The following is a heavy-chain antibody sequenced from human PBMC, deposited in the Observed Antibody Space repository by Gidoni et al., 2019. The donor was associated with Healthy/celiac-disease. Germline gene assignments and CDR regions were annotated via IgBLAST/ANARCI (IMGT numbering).Heavy chain of an antibody. CDR3: AKGSPGYSSSWYWGSWDFQH. V-gene: IGHV3-30*18. Sequence: QVQLVESGGGVVQPGRSLRLSCAASGFTFSTYGMHWVRQAPGKGLEWVAVIAYDGSNKYYADSVKGRFTISRDNSKNTLYLQMNSLRAEDTAVYYCAKGSPGYSSSWYWGSWDFQHWGQGTLVTVSS. CDR1: GFTFSTYG. D-gene: IGHD6-13*01. CDR2: IAYDGSNK. J-gene: IGHJ1*01.